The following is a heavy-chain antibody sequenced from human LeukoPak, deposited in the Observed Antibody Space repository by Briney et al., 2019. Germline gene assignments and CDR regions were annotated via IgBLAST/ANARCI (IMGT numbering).Heavy chain of an antibody. V-gene: IGHV4-61*02. CDR3: AREDGIAVADSYYCNMDV. J-gene: IGHJ6*03. Sequence: SETLPLTCTVSGGSISSGSYSWSWIRQPAGKGLEWIGRIYTSGSTNYNPSLKSRVTISVDTSKNQFSLKLSSVTAADTAVYYCAREDGIAVADSYYCNMDVWGKGTTVTVSS. D-gene: IGHD6-19*01. CDR2: IYTSGST. CDR1: GGSISSGSYS.